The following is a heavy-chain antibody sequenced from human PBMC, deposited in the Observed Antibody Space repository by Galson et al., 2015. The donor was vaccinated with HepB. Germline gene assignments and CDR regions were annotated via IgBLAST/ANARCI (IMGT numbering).Heavy chain of an antibody. CDR2: ISASGSST. CDR3: AKHGSSWSYYFDY. Sequence: SLRLSCAGSRFSFSSYAMSWVRQAPGKGLEWVSAISASGSSTYYADSVKGRFTISRDNSDNTLYLQMSSLRAGDTAVYYCAKHGSSWSYYFDYWGQGTLVTVSS. J-gene: IGHJ4*02. V-gene: IGHV3-23*01. D-gene: IGHD6-13*01. CDR1: RFSFSSYA.